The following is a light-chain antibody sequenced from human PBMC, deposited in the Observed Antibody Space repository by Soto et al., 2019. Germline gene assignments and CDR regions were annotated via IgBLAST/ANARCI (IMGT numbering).Light chain of an antibody. CDR2: RAS. CDR3: QQYNNWPLT. V-gene: IGKV3-15*01. J-gene: IGKJ4*01. Sequence: DIEMTQSPATLSVSPGERATLSCRASQSVFSDLAWYQQKHGQAPRLLIYRASTRATAIPARFSGSGSGTEFTLTISSLQSEDFAVYYCQQYNNWPLTFGGGTKVEIK. CDR1: QSVFSD.